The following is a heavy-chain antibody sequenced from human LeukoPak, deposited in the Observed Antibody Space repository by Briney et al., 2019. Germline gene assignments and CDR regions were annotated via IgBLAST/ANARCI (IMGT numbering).Heavy chain of an antibody. Sequence: PGGSLRLSCVASGFIFNNYDMHWVRQAPGKGLEWVASMRGDGSQIYRAESVKGRFTISRDNSKNTLYVQMNSQRVEDTAIYYCAKDIGRRIFGVAYDAFDIWGQGTMVTVSS. CDR1: GFIFNNYD. CDR3: AKDIGRRIFGVAYDAFDI. CDR2: MRGDGSQI. J-gene: IGHJ3*02. V-gene: IGHV3-30*02. D-gene: IGHD3-3*01.